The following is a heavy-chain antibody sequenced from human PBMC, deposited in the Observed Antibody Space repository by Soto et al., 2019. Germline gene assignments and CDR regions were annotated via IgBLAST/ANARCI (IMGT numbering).Heavy chain of an antibody. Sequence: SETLSLTCAVYGGSFSGYYWSWIRQPPGKGLEWIGEINHSGSTNYNPSLKSRVTISVDTSKNQFSLKLSSVTAADTAVYYCARASCGGSCYFTKRVFSYNWFDPWGQGTLVTVSS. D-gene: IGHD2-15*01. CDR3: ARASCGGSCYFTKRVFSYNWFDP. CDR1: GGSFSGYY. V-gene: IGHV4-34*01. J-gene: IGHJ5*02. CDR2: INHSGST.